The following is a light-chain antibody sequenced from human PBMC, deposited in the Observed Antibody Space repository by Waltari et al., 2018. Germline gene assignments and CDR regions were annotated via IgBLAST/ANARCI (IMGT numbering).Light chain of an antibody. CDR1: NSHIRYNY. CDR3: AAWDDSLRAVI. Sequence: QSALTQPPSASGTPGQRVTISCSGRNSHIRYNYVYWYQNLPGKTPKLLIYRNDLRPSGVPDRFSGSKSASSGSLAISGLRSEDEADYYCAAWDDSLRAVIFGGGTKLTVL. V-gene: IGLV1-47*01. CDR2: RND. J-gene: IGLJ2*01.